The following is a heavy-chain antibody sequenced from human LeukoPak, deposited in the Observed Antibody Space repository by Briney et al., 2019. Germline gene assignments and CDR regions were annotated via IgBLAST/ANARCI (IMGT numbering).Heavy chain of an antibody. CDR2: MNPNSGNT. D-gene: IGHD3-10*01. CDR3: ARGWFGQLLQDY. V-gene: IGHV1-8*01. J-gene: IGHJ4*02. CDR1: GYTFTSYD. Sequence: GASVKVSCKASGYTFTSYDINWVRQATGQGLEWMGWMNPNSGNTGYAQQFQGRVTMTRTTSTSTAYMELSSLRSDDTAVYYCARGWFGQLLQDYWGQGTLVTVSS.